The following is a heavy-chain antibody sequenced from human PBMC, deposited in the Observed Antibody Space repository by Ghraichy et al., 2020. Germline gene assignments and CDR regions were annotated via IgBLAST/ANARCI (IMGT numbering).Heavy chain of an antibody. CDR2: ISYDGSNK. D-gene: IGHD1-14*01. CDR3: AKDSEATFDY. CDR1: GFTFSSYG. V-gene: IGHV3-30*18. Sequence: GSLRLSCAASGFTFSSYGMHWVRQAPGKGLEWVAVISYDGSNKYYADSVKGRFTISRDNSKNTLYLQMNSLRAEDTAVYYCAKDSEATFDYWGQGTLVTVSS. J-gene: IGHJ4*02.